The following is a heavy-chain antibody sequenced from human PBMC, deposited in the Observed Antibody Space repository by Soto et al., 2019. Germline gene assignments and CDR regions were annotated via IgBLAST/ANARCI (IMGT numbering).Heavy chain of an antibody. Sequence: EVQLVESGGGLVQPGGSLRLSCAASGFTFSNYWMYWVRQAPGKGLVWVSRVNNDGTDTTHADSVKGRFTISRDNAENALYLQMNSLRAEDTAVYYCARGGLQHALDVWCQGSTVTVSS. J-gene: IGHJ6*02. D-gene: IGHD6-13*01. CDR3: ARGGLQHALDV. CDR2: VNNDGTDT. V-gene: IGHV3-74*03. CDR1: GFTFSNYW.